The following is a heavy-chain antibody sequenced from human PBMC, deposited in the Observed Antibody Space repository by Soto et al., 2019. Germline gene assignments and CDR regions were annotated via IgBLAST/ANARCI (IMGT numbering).Heavy chain of an antibody. V-gene: IGHV4-61*01. Sequence: LSLTCSVSGGSVSSGSYYWSWIRQPPGKGLEWIGYVFYNGSTNYNPSLRSRVSISVDTSKNQFSLKLRSVTAADTAVYYCARDFCGGDCSDDYYYYAMDVWGQGTTVTVSS. CDR1: GGSVSSGSYY. CDR3: ARDFCGGDCSDDYYYYAMDV. CDR2: VFYNGST. J-gene: IGHJ6*02. D-gene: IGHD2-21*02.